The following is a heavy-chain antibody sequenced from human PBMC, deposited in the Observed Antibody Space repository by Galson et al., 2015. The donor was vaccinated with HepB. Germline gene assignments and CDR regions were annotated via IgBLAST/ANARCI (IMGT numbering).Heavy chain of an antibody. Sequence: QSGAEVKKPGASVKVSCKASGYTFTSYGISWVRQAPGQGLEWMGWISAHNGNTNYAQKLQGRVTMTTDTSTSTAYMELRSLRSDDTAVYYCARWGYCSGGSCYWNYYYGMDVWGQGTTVTVSS. D-gene: IGHD2-15*01. CDR1: GYTFTSYG. CDR2: ISAHNGNT. CDR3: ARWGYCSGGSCYWNYYYGMDV. J-gene: IGHJ6*02. V-gene: IGHV1-18*04.